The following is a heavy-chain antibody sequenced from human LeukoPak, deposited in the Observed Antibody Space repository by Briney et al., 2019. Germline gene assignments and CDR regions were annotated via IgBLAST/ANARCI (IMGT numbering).Heavy chain of an antibody. Sequence: ASVKVSCKASGYTFTSYGISWVRQAPGQGLEWMGWISAYNGNTNYAQKHQGRVTMTTDTSTSTAYMELRSLRSDDTAVYYCARERSNYDSSGYYDYWGQGTLVTVSS. V-gene: IGHV1-18*01. D-gene: IGHD3-22*01. J-gene: IGHJ4*02. CDR3: ARERSNYDSSGYYDY. CDR2: ISAYNGNT. CDR1: GYTFTSYG.